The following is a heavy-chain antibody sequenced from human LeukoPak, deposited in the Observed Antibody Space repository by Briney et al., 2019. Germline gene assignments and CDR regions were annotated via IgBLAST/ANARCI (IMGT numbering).Heavy chain of an antibody. J-gene: IGHJ4*02. Sequence: GGSLKLSCAASGFTFSGSAMHWVRQASGKGLERVGRIRSKLNGYATVYAASVKGRFTISRDDSKNTAYLQMNSLKTEDTAMYYCTREGSGWYTDYWGQGTLVTVSS. CDR2: IRSKLNGYAT. CDR1: GFTFSGSA. CDR3: TREGSGWYTDY. D-gene: IGHD6-19*01. V-gene: IGHV3-73*01.